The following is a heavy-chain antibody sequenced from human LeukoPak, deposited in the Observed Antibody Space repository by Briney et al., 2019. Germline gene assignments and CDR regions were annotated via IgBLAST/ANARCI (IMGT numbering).Heavy chain of an antibody. J-gene: IGHJ4*02. D-gene: IGHD1-7*01. CDR1: GFTFSSYS. CDR3: ARDRSITGTREDY. V-gene: IGHV3-48*02. Sequence: GGSLRLSCAASGFTFSSYSMNWVRQAPGKGLEWVSYISSSSTIYYADSVKGRFTISRDNAKNSLYLQMNSLRDEDTAVYYCARDRSITGTREDYWGQGTLVTVSS. CDR2: ISSSSTI.